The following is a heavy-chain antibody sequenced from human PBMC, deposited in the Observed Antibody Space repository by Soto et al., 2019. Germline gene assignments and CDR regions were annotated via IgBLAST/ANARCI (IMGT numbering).Heavy chain of an antibody. J-gene: IGHJ6*02. Sequence: QVQLQESGPGLVKPSETLSLSCTVSGGSISSGSYYWSWIRQAPGKELEWIGYIYYSGSTNCNPHLTRRETCRVVTTKNLFSPILRSVADGYTAVYYCARVISARGMDVWGHGTTVSDYS. CDR2: IYYSGST. CDR1: GGSISSGSYY. CDR3: ARVISARGMDV. V-gene: IGHV4-61*01.